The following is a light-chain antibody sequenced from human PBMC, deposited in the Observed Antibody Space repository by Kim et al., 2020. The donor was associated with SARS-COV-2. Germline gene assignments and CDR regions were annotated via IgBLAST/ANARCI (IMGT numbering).Light chain of an antibody. CDR3: ATWDDSLDGPV. V-gene: IGLV1-44*01. J-gene: IGLJ3*02. Sequence: GQRVTISCSGRTSNSGSSTVNWYQQFPGTAPKLLISSNTLRPSGVPDRFSGSKSGTSASLAISGLQSEDEADYYCATWDDSLDGPVFGGGTQLTVL. CDR2: SNT. CDR1: TSNSGSST.